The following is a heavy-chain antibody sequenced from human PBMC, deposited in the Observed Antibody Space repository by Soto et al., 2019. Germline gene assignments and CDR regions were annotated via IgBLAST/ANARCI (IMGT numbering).Heavy chain of an antibody. CDR2: ISYDGSNK. J-gene: IGHJ1*01. CDR3: ARDAVAVAEDAEYFQH. V-gene: IGHV3-30-3*01. D-gene: IGHD6-19*01. Sequence: GGSLRLSCAASGFTFSSYAMHWVRQAPGKGLEWVAVISYDGSNKYYADSVKGRFTISRDNSKNTLYLQMNSLRAEDTAVYYCARDAVAVAEDAEYFQHWGQGTLVTVSS. CDR1: GFTFSSYA.